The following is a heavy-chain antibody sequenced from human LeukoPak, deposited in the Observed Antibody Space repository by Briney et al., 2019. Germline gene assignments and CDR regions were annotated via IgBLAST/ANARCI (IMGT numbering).Heavy chain of an antibody. J-gene: IGHJ4*02. CDR3: AREAQGSGPVDY. Sequence: SETLSLTCTVSGGSISSHYWSWIRQPPGKGLEWIGYIYYSGSTNYNPSLKSRVTISVDTSKNQFSLKLSSVTAADTAVYYCAREAQGSGPVDYWGQGNLVTVSS. D-gene: IGHD2-15*01. CDR2: IYYSGST. V-gene: IGHV4-59*11. CDR1: GGSISSHY.